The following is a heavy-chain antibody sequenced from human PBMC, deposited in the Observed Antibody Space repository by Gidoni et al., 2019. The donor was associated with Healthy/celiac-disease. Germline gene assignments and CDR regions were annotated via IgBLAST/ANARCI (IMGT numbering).Heavy chain of an antibody. CDR3: AKLGAPLFWSGSDWFDP. V-gene: IGHV3-23*01. J-gene: IGHJ5*02. CDR2: ISGSGGST. CDR1: GFPCSSYA. Sequence: EVQLLESGGGLVQPGGSLRLSCAASGFPCSSYAMSWVRQAPGKGLEWVSAISGSGGSTYYADSVKGRFTISRDNSKNTLYLQMNSLRAEDTAVYYCAKLGAPLFWSGSDWFDPWGQGTLVTVSS. D-gene: IGHD3-3*01.